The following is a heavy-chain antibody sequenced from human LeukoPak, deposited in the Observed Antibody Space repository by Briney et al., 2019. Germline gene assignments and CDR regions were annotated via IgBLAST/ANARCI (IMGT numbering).Heavy chain of an antibody. Sequence: ASVKVSCKASGYTFTGYYMHWVRQAPGQGLEWMGWINPNSGGTNYAQKFQGRVTMTRDTSISTAYMELSSLRSEDTAMYYCARTRLRSSSSRGYYMDVWGKGTTVTVSS. V-gene: IGHV1-2*02. CDR1: GYTFTGYY. CDR3: ARTRLRSSSSRGYYMDV. J-gene: IGHJ6*03. CDR2: INPNSGGT. D-gene: IGHD6-6*01.